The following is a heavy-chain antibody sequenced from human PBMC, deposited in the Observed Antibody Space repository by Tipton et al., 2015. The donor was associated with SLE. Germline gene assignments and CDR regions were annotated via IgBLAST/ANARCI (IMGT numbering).Heavy chain of an antibody. Sequence: TLSLTCSVSGASIGDVYYWGWIRQPPGKGLQWIGEIYPFGSTKYNPSLKSRVTVSVNTSKNQLSLKLSSVTAADTAIYYCARYRSGYETVEFWGQGTLVTVSS. CDR1: GASIGDVYY. V-gene: IGHV4-38-2*02. CDR2: IYPFGST. D-gene: IGHD5-12*01. J-gene: IGHJ4*02. CDR3: ARYRSGYETVEF.